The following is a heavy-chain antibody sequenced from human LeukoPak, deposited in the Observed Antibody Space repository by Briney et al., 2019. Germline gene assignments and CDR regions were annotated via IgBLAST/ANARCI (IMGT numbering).Heavy chain of an antibody. CDR1: GFTFSNYA. CDR3: ATHQATGAHSKFDY. Sequence: EGSLRLSCAASGFTFSNYAMTWVRQAPGKGLEWVSSILAGGTNTQYADSVRGRFTISRDNSKNTLYLQMNSLRAEDTALYHCATHQATGAHSKFDYWGQGTLVTVSS. V-gene: IGHV3-23*01. J-gene: IGHJ4*02. D-gene: IGHD7-27*01. CDR2: ILAGGTNT.